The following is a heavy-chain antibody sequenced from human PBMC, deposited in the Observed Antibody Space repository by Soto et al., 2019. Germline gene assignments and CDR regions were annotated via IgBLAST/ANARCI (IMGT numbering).Heavy chain of an antibody. CDR2: IHHGGSA. CDR1: GGSLSDYY. Sequence: PSETLSLTCAVYGGSLSDYYWNWIRHSPGKGLEWIGEIHHGGSATYNPSLQSRVILSLDTPKNQFSLNLSSVTAADTAVYYCARRPKAMLVPNFWGQGTRVTVS. CDR3: ARRPKAMLVPNF. J-gene: IGHJ4*02. D-gene: IGHD2-8*02. V-gene: IGHV4-34*01.